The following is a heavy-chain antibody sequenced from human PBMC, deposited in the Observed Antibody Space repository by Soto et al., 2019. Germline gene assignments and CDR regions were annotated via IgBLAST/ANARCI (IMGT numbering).Heavy chain of an antibody. Sequence: GESLRLSCAASGFTFSSYGMHWVRQAPGKGLEWVAVIWYDGSNKYYADSVKGRFTISRDNSKNTLYLQMNSLRAEDTAVYYCARDRGSPMEQQLVPGWFDPWGQGTLVTVSS. CDR2: IWYDGSNK. CDR3: ARDRGSPMEQQLVPGWFDP. CDR1: GFTFSSYG. J-gene: IGHJ5*02. V-gene: IGHV3-33*01. D-gene: IGHD6-13*01.